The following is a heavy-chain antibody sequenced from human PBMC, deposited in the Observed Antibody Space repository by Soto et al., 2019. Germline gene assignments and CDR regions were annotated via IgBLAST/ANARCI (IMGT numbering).Heavy chain of an antibody. CDR1: RYTFTSYG. V-gene: IGHV1-3*01. Sequence: EASVQVSCKASRYTFTSYGIHWVRQAPGKRLEWTGWINAGNGNTKYSQNFQGRVTITADESTSTACMELSSLRSEDTAVYFCAGGRIVVAGGSAYYSMDVWGQGTTVTVS. CDR3: AGGRIVVAGGSAYYSMDV. CDR2: INAGNGNT. D-gene: IGHD6-19*01. J-gene: IGHJ6*02.